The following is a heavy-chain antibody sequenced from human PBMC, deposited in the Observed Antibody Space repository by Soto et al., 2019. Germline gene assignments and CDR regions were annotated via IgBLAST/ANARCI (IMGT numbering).Heavy chain of an antibody. D-gene: IGHD2-8*02. J-gene: IGHJ3*02. V-gene: IGHV6-1*01. CDR1: GDSVSSNSAA. CDR3: GRDLPTGDAFDN. Sequence: SQTLSLTCAIPGDSVSSNSAAWNWIRQSPSRGLEWLGRTYYKSKWYNDYAVSVKSRITINPETSKNQFSLQLNSVTTEDTAVYYCGRDLPTGDAFDNWGQGTMVTVSS. CDR2: TYYKSKWYN.